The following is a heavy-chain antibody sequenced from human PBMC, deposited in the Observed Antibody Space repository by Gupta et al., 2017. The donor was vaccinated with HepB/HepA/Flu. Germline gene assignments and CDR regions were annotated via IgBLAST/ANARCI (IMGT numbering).Heavy chain of an antibody. Sequence: EVHLVESGGGVLQPGGSLSLPCAASGFTFDDYAMHWVRQAPGKGLEWVSLNSGDGGSTYYADSVKGRFTISRDNSKNSLYLQMNSLRTEDTALYYCAKDICGDYRFNPPDYWGQGTLVTVSS. V-gene: IGHV3-43*02. J-gene: IGHJ4*02. D-gene: IGHD4-17*01. CDR2: NSGDGGST. CDR3: AKDICGDYRFNPPDY. CDR1: GFTFDDYA.